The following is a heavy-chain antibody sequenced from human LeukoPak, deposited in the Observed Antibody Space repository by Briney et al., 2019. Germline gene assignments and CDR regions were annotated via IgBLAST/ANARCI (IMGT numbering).Heavy chain of an antibody. V-gene: IGHV3-9*01. Sequence: PGRSLRLSCAASGFTFDDYAMHWVRQAPGKGLEWVSGISWNSGSIGYADSVKGRFTISRDNAKNSLYLQMNSLRAEDTALYYCAKDPRALPTYYFDYWGQGTLVTVSS. CDR1: GFTFDDYA. CDR2: ISWNSGSI. J-gene: IGHJ4*02. CDR3: AKDPRALPTYYFDY.